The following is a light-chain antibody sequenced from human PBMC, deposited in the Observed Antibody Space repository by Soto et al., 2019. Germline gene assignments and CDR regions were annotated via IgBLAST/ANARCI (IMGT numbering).Light chain of an antibody. CDR1: QDISNY. V-gene: IGKV1-33*01. CDR3: QQYDNLSIT. J-gene: IGKJ5*01. CDR2: DAS. Sequence: DIHMTQTPSSLSASVGDRITITCQASQDISNYLNWYQQMPGKAPKLLIYDASNLETGVPSRFSGSGSGTDFTFTISNLQPEDIATYYCQQYDNLSITFGQGTRVEI.